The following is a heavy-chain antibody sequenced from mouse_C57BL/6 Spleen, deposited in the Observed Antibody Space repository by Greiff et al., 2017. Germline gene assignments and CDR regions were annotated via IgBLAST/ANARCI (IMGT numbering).Heavy chain of an antibody. Sequence: VQLQQPGAELVKPGASVKMSCKASGYTFTSYWITWVKQRPGQGLEWIGDIYPGSGSTNYNEKFKSKATLTVDTSSSTAYMQLSSLTSEDSAVYYCARSESNYDYAMDYWGQGTSVTVSS. V-gene: IGHV1-55*01. D-gene: IGHD2-5*01. CDR2: IYPGSGST. J-gene: IGHJ4*01. CDR3: ARSESNYDYAMDY. CDR1: GYTFTSYW.